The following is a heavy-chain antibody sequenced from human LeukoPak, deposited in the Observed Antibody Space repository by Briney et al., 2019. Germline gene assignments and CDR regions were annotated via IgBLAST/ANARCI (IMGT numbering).Heavy chain of an antibody. CDR2: IYYSGST. Sequence: SETLSLTCTVSGGSISSYYWSWIRQPPGKGLEWIGYIYYSGSTNYNPSLKSRVTISVDTSKNQFSLKLSSVTAADTAVYYCARDGGYGSGVFDIWGQGTMVTVSS. CDR1: GGSISSYY. D-gene: IGHD3-10*01. CDR3: ARDGGYGSGVFDI. J-gene: IGHJ3*02. V-gene: IGHV4-59*01.